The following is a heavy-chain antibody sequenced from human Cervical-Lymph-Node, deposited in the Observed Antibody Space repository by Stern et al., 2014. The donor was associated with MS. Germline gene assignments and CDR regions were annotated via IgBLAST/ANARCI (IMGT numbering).Heavy chain of an antibody. D-gene: IGHD2-21*01. CDR3: ARVRTINDY. CDR1: GFIIRDYF. J-gene: IGHJ4*02. CDR2: ISDSGSTI. Sequence: MQLGGSGGGLVKPGGSLRLSCTASGFIIRDYFMSWIRQAPGKGLEWVSYISDSGSTIYYADSVKGRFTISKDNAKNSLYLQMNSLRVDDTAVYFCARVRTINDYWGQGTLVTVSS. V-gene: IGHV3-11*01.